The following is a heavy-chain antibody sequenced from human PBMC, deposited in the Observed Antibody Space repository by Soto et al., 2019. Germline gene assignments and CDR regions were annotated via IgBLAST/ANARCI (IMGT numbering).Heavy chain of an antibody. CDR1: GFTFSSYW. Sequence: GGSLRLSCAASGFTFSSYWMSWVRQAPGKWLEWVANIKQDGSEKYYVDSVKGRFTISRDNAKNSLYLQMNSLRAEDTAVYYCATDLLVRGVWWVEGAEYFQHWGQGTLVTVS. CDR3: ATDLLVRGVWWVEGAEYFQH. CDR2: IKQDGSEK. V-gene: IGHV3-7*01. D-gene: IGHD3-10*01. J-gene: IGHJ1*01.